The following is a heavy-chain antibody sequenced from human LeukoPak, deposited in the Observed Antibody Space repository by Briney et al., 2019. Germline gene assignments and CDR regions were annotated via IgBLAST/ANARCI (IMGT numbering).Heavy chain of an antibody. CDR3: ARTGPYNWNYYYFDY. Sequence: ASVKVSCKASGYTFTSYYMHWVRQAPGQGLEWMGIINPSGGSTSYAQKFQGRVTMTRDTSTSAVYMELSSLRSEDTAVYYCARTGPYNWNYYYFDYWGQGTLVTVSS. J-gene: IGHJ4*02. D-gene: IGHD1-7*01. CDR2: INPSGGST. V-gene: IGHV1-46*01. CDR1: GYTFTSYY.